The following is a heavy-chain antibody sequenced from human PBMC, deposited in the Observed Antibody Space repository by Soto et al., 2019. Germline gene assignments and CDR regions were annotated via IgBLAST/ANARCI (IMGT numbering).Heavy chain of an antibody. CDR1: GYIFNRYV. J-gene: IGHJ4*02. D-gene: IGHD5-12*01. V-gene: IGHV1-3*01. CDR3: ARGRCGYEY. CDR2: IDAGNGKT. Sequence: QVQLVQSGAEVKKPGASVKVSCKASGYIFNRYVMHWVRQAPGQRPEWMGWIDAGNGKTKYSEKFQGRVPITRATSASTAYMELTTLRSEDTAVYYCARGRCGYEYWGQGTQVSVSS.